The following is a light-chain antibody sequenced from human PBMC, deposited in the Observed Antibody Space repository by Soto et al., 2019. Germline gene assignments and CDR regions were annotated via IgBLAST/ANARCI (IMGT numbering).Light chain of an antibody. CDR1: SSDVGGYDY. CDR3: SSYSISTAYL. Sequence: QYALTPPSSLSGSTGQSVTISCTGTSSDVGGYDYVSWYQLHPGKAPKLMIFEVSNRPSGVSYRFSGSKSGNTASLTISGLQAEDEADYFCSSYSISTAYLFGTGTKVTGL. V-gene: IGLV2-14*01. J-gene: IGLJ1*01. CDR2: EVS.